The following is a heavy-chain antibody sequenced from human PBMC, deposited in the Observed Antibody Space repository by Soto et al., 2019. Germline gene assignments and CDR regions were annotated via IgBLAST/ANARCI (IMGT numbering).Heavy chain of an antibody. CDR2: ISWNSGSI. CDR3: AKDSPNQWRWLFDP. V-gene: IGHV3-9*01. D-gene: IGHD2-15*01. Sequence: PGGSLRLSCAASGFTFDDYAMHWVRQAPGKGLEWASGISWNSGSIGYADSVKGRFTISRDNAKNSLYLQMNSLRAEDTALYYCAKDSPNQWRWLFDPWGQGTLVTVSS. CDR1: GFTFDDYA. J-gene: IGHJ5*02.